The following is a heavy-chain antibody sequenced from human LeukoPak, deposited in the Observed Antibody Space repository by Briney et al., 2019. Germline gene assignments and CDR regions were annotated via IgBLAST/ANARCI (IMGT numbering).Heavy chain of an antibody. CDR3: ARRGGYSGYTDS. V-gene: IGHV4-34*01. J-gene: IGHJ4*02. CDR2: INHSGST. Sequence: PSETLSLTCTVSGGSISGYYWSWIRQPPGKGLEWIGEINHSGSTNYNPSLKSRVTISVDTSKNQFSLKLSSVTAADTAVYYCARRGGYSGYTDSWGQGTLVTVSS. CDR1: GGSISGYY. D-gene: IGHD5-12*01.